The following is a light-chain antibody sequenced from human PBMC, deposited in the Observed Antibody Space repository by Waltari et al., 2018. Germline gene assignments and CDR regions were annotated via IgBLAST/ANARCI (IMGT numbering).Light chain of an antibody. V-gene: IGLV2-23*01. CDR2: DNN. Sequence: QSALTQPASVPGSPGHSITISCTGTSSDGGNFNLVSWYQQYPGKAPKVMIYDNNRRPSGVSDRFSGSKSGNTASLTISGVQAEDEADYYCCSYAGSYTWVFGGGTKLTVL. CDR3: CSYAGSYTWV. J-gene: IGLJ3*02. CDR1: SSDGGNFNL.